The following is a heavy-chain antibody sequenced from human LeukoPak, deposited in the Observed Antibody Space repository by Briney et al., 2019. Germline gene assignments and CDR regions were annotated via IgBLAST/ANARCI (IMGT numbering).Heavy chain of an antibody. CDR2: IYGSGDT. J-gene: IGHJ4*02. CDR3: ASSKTPITGVVDY. D-gene: IGHD4-23*01. CDR1: EFAVSSNC. V-gene: IGHV3-66*01. Sequence: GGSLRLSCAASEFAVSSNCVSWVRQAPGKGPEWVSVIYGSGDTYYADSVKGRFTISRDNAKNSLYLQMNSLRAEDTAVYYCASSKTPITGVVDYWGQGTLVTVSS.